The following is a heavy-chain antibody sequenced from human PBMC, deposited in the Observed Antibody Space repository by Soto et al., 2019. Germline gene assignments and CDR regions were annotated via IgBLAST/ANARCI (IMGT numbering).Heavy chain of an antibody. CDR3: ARQVQAAIRLGWLVP. J-gene: IGHJ5*02. CDR1: GGSISRSTYY. D-gene: IGHD2-2*02. Sequence: SETLSLTCTVSGGSISRSTYYWGWIRQPPGKGLEWIGSIYYSGSTYYRPSLKSRVTISVDTSKNQFSLKLSSVTAADTAVYYCARQVQAAIRLGWLVPWGQGTLATV. V-gene: IGHV4-39*01. CDR2: IYYSGST.